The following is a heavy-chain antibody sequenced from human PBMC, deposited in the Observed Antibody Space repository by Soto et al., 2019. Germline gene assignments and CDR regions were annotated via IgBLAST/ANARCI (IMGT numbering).Heavy chain of an antibody. D-gene: IGHD6-13*01. J-gene: IGHJ1*01. CDR3: ARHESSSWYGIPNFGYFQH. CDR1: GGSIRSSGYY. V-gene: IGHV4-39*01. CDR2: IYYSGNT. Sequence: SETLSLTCTVSGGSIRSSGYYWGWIRQPPGKGLEWIGSIYYSGNTYYNPSLKSRVTISVDTAKNQFSLKLSSVTAADTAVYYCARHESSSWYGIPNFGYFQHWGQGTLVTVSS.